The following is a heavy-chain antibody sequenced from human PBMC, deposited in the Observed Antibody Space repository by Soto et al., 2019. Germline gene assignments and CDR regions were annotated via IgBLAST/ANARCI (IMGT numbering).Heavy chain of an antibody. CDR2: ISGSRGRGDI. D-gene: IGHD5-18*01. J-gene: IGHJ4*02. CDR1: GFTFKTFG. V-gene: IGHV3-23*01. Sequence: EVQLLESGGGLVQPGESLRLSCAASGFTFKTFGMNWVRQAPGKGPEWVSGISGSRGRGDIKYADSVKGRFTISRDNSRNTLYLQMDNLRGEDTAVYYCAKGLGDTTMTIEAYFASWGQGTLVTVSS. CDR3: AKGLGDTTMTIEAYFAS.